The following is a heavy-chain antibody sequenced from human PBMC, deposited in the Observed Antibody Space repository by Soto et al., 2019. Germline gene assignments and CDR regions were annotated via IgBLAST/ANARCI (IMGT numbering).Heavy chain of an antibody. J-gene: IGHJ6*02. CDR1: GYTFTNYG. V-gene: IGHV1-18*01. Sequence: KVAGKAAGYTFTNYGFSCVRQTPEQGLEWMGWISGYNGNTKYAEKFQGRVTMTTDTSTSTAHMELRSLRSDDTAVYYCAREGQAPYYYYGMDVWGQGTAVTVPS. CDR2: ISGYNGNT. CDR3: AREGQAPYYYYGMDV.